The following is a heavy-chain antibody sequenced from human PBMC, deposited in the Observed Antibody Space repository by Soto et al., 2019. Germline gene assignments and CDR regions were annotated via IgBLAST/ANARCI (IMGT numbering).Heavy chain of an antibody. D-gene: IGHD2-15*01. J-gene: IGHJ4*02. Sequence: GGSLRLSCAASGFTFSGSAMHWVRQASGKGLEWVGRIRSKANSYATAYAASVKGRFTISRDDSKNTAYLQMNSLKTEDTAVYYCTSRPLVVVAANDYWGQGTLVTVSS. CDR3: TSRPLVVVAANDY. CDR2: IRSKANSYAT. V-gene: IGHV3-73*01. CDR1: GFTFSGSA.